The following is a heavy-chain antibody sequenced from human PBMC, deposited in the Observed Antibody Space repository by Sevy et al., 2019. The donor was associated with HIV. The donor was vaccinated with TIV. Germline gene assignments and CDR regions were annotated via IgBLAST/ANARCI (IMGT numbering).Heavy chain of an antibody. CDR1: GYTFTSYD. J-gene: IGHJ6*02. V-gene: IGHV1-8*01. Sequence: ASVKVSCKASGYTFTSYDINWVRQATGQGLEWMGWTNPNSGNTGYAQKFQGRVTMTRNTSISTAYMELSSLRSEDTAVYYCARVLVVVVTAIPYYYGMDVWGQGTTVTVSS. CDR3: ARVLVVVVTAIPYYYGMDV. CDR2: TNPNSGNT. D-gene: IGHD2-21*02.